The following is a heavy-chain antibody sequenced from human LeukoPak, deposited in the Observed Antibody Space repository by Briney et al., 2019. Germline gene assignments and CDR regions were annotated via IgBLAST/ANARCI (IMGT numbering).Heavy chain of an antibody. CDR3: ATLVLTPYYYYGMDV. CDR2: IIPILGIA. J-gene: IGHJ6*02. D-gene: IGHD1-14*01. V-gene: IGHV1-69*04. CDR1: GGTFSSYA. Sequence: GASVKVSCKASGGTFSSYAISWVRQAPGQGLEWMGRIIPILGIANYAQKFQGRVTITADKSTSTAYMELSSLRSEDTAVYYCATLVLTPYYYYGMDVWGQGTTVTVSS.